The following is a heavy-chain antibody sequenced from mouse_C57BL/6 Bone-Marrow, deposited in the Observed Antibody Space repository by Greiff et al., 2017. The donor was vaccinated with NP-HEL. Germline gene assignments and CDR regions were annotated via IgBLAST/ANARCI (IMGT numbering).Heavy chain of an antibody. J-gene: IGHJ1*03. CDR3: ARQYFDV. Sequence: EVQVVESGGGLVQPGGSLKLSCAASGFTFSDYYMYWVRQTPEKRLEWVAYISNGGGSTYYPDTVKGRVTISRDNAKNTLYLQMSRLKSEDTAMYYCARQYFDVWGTGTTVTVSS. CDR1: GFTFSDYY. V-gene: IGHV5-12*01. CDR2: ISNGGGST.